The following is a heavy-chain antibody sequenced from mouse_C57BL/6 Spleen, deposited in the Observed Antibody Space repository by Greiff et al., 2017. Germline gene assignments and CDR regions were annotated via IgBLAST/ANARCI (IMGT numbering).Heavy chain of an antibody. CDR2: IYPGSGST. V-gene: IGHV1-55*01. J-gene: IGHJ2*01. CDR1: GYTFTSYW. CDR3: ARGGIYSEYFDD. D-gene: IGHD2-1*01. Sequence: QVQLQQPGAELVKPGASVKMSCKASGYTFTSYWITWVKQRPGQGLEWIGDIYPGSGSTNYNEKFKSKATLTVDTSSSTAYMQLSSLTSEDSAVYYCARGGIYSEYFDDWGQGTTLTVSS.